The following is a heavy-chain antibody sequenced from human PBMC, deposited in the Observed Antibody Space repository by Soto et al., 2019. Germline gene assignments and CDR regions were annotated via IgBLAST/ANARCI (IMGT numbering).Heavy chain of an antibody. V-gene: IGHV3-66*01. CDR2: IYSGGST. CDR3: AQHDWLDP. CDR1: GFTVSSHY. D-gene: IGHD1-1*01. J-gene: IGHJ5*02. Sequence: GGSLRLSCAVSGFTVSSHYMSWVRRAPGKGLEWVSVIYSGGSTYYADSVKGRFTISRDNSKNTLYLQMNSLRAEDSAVYYCAQHDWLDPWGQGTLVTVSS.